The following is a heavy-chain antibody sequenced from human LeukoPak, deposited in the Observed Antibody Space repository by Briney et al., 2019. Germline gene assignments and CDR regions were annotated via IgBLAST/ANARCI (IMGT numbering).Heavy chain of an antibody. CDR1: GFTFSDHY. D-gene: IGHD6-13*01. J-gene: IGHJ6*03. V-gene: IGHV3-72*01. Sequence: GGSLRLSCAASGFTFSDHYMDWVRQAPGKGLEWVGRTRNKANSYTTEYAASVKGRFTISRDDSKNSLYLQMNSLKTEDTAVYYCAREKGTYGSSWAGYYYYYMDVWGKGTTVTISS. CDR2: TRNKANSYTT. CDR3: AREKGTYGSSWAGYYYYYMDV.